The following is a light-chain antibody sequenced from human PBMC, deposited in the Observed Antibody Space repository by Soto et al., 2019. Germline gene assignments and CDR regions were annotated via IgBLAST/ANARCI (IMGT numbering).Light chain of an antibody. CDR1: QGISNY. CDR3: QRYKSAPT. V-gene: IGKV1-27*01. Sequence: DIQMTQSPSSLSASVGVRVTITCRASQGISNYLAWYQQKPGKVPKLLIYAASTLQSGVPSRFSGSGSGTDFTLTISSLQPEDVATYYCQRYKSAPTFGPGTKVDIK. CDR2: AAS. J-gene: IGKJ3*01.